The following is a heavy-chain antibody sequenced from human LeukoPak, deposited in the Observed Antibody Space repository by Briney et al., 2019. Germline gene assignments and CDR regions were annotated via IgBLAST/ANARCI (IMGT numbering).Heavy chain of an antibody. D-gene: IGHD5-24*01. CDR3: AKPHDRRDSYLDY. CDR2: ISGSGGST. CDR1: GFTFSSYA. J-gene: IGHJ4*02. Sequence: GGSLRLSCAASGFTFSSYAMSWVRQAPGKGLEWVSAISGSGGSTYYADSVKGRFTISRDNSKNTLYLQMNSLRAEDTAVYCCAKPHDRRDSYLDYWGQGTLVTVSS. V-gene: IGHV3-23*01.